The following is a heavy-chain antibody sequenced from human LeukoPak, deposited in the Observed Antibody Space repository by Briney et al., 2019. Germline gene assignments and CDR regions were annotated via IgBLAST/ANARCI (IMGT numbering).Heavy chain of an antibody. CDR2: IIPILGIA. Sequence: GASVKVSCKASGGTFSSYAISWVRQAPGQGLEWMGRIIPILGIANYAQKFQGRVTITADKSTSTAYMELSSLRSEDTAVYYCARESPDVLRFLEWLSPFDYWGQGTLVIVSS. D-gene: IGHD3-3*01. CDR3: ARESPDVLRFLEWLSPFDY. V-gene: IGHV1-69*04. CDR1: GGTFSSYA. J-gene: IGHJ4*02.